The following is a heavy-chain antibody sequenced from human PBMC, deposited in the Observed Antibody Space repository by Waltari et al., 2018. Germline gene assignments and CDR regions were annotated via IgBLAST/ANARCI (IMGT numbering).Heavy chain of an antibody. J-gene: IGHJ4*02. V-gene: IGHV1-8*02. CDR3: ARGIMVRGVMEDY. CDR2: MNPNSGNT. D-gene: IGHD3-10*01. Sequence: QVQLVQSGAEVKKPGASVKGSCTASGYTITCYDINWVRQATGQGLEWMGWMNPNSGNTGYAQKFQGRVTMTRNTSISTAYMELGSLRSEDTAVYYCARGIMVRGVMEDYWGQGTLVTVSS. CDR1: GYTITCYD.